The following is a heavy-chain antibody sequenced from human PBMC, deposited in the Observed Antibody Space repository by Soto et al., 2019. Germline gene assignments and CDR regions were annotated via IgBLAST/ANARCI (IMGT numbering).Heavy chain of an antibody. V-gene: IGHV3-30*18. J-gene: IGHJ4*02. Sequence: HVQLVESGGGVVQPGRSLRLSCAVSGFNFSSYGMHWVRQAPGKGLEWVAVISYDGSHKASADSVKGRFAISRDNSKNTLFLQMNSLRVEDTAVYXXAKXXXKTXSWPADWGQGTLVTVSS. CDR2: ISYDGSHK. CDR3: AKXXXKTXSWPAD. CDR1: GFNFSSYG.